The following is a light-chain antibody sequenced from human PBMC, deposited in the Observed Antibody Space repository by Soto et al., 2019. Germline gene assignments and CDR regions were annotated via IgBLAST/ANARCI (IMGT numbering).Light chain of an antibody. Sequence: DIQMTQSPSSLSASIGDRFTITCRASQSITNYLNWYQQKPGKAPKLLIYGASSLQSAVPSRFSASGSGTEFTLTISSLQPDDFATYYCQQYNSYSFGQGTKVDIK. CDR1: QSITNY. V-gene: IGKV1-39*01. CDR3: QQYNSYS. CDR2: GAS. J-gene: IGKJ1*01.